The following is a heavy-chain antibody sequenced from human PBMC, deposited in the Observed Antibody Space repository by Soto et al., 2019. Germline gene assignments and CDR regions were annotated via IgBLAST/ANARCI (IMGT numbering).Heavy chain of an antibody. V-gene: IGHV3-23*01. D-gene: IGHD6-13*01. J-gene: IGHJ4*02. CDR2: IGGSGRKT. Sequence: GGSLRLSCAASGFTFTESGMSWVRQAPGKGLGWVAGIGGSGRKTYYADSVKGRFSISRDNSKNSLFLQMNSLSADDTAIYYCAKDGLSDSPSAIDYWGLGTLVTVSS. CDR3: AKDGLSDSPSAIDY. CDR1: GFTFTESG.